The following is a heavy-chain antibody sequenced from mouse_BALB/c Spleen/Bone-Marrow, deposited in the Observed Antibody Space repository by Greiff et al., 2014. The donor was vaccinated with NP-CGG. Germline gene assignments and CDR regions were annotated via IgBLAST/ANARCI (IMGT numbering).Heavy chain of an antibody. Sequence: EVKLMESGAELVRPGASVKLSCTASGFNIKDTYMHWVKQRPEQGLEWIGGIDTANGNTKYDPKFQGKATITADTSSNTAYLQLSSLTSEDTAVYYCARYGNGLMDYWGQGTSVTVSS. CDR2: IDTANGNT. CDR1: GFNIKDTY. J-gene: IGHJ4*01. V-gene: IGHV14-3*02. CDR3: ARYGNGLMDY. D-gene: IGHD2-1*01.